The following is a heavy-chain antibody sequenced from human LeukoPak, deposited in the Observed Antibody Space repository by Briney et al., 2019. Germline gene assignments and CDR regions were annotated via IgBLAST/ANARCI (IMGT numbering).Heavy chain of an antibody. V-gene: IGHV4-39*01. CDR2: IYYRGST. J-gene: IGHJ4*02. D-gene: IGHD2-21*02. CDR1: GGSISGSSYY. CDR3: AKTVWSRLAAGLDS. Sequence: PSETLSLTCSVSGGSISGSSYYWGWIRQPPGKGLEWIGNIYYRGSTYYNPSLKSRVIMSIDTSKNQFSLKVNSVTATDTAVYYCAKTVWSRLAAGLDSSGQGTLVTVSS.